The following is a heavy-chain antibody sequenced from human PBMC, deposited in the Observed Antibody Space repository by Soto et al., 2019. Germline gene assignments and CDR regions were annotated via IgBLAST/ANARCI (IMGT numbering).Heavy chain of an antibody. CDR1: GFTFSSYG. V-gene: IGHV3-33*01. Sequence: PGGSLRLSCAASGFTFSSYGMHWVRQAPGKGLEWVAVIWYDGSNKYYADSVKGRFTISRDNSKNTLYLQMNSLRAEDTAVYYCAREMSELGELSFTFVYWGQGTLVTVSS. D-gene: IGHD3-16*02. J-gene: IGHJ4*02. CDR2: IWYDGSNK. CDR3: AREMSELGELSFTFVY.